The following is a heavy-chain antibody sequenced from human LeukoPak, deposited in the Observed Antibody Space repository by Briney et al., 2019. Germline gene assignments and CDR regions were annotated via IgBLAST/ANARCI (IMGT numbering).Heavy chain of an antibody. J-gene: IGHJ5*02. Sequence: SETLSLTCTVSGGSISGYYWSWIRRPPGKGLEWIGYIYYSGSTNYNPSLKSRVTISVDTSKNQFSLNLSSVTAADTAVYYCARHLIAALGAHGFDPWGQGTLVTVSS. CDR2: IYYSGST. D-gene: IGHD6-13*01. CDR1: GGSISGYY. V-gene: IGHV4-59*08. CDR3: ARHLIAALGAHGFDP.